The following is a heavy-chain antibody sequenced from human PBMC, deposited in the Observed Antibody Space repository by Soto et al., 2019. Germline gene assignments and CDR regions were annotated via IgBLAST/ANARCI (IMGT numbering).Heavy chain of an antibody. D-gene: IGHD2-15*01. CDR1: GYTFTSYG. CDR3: ASEILSPAFGIHGMDV. CDR2: ISAKKGNT. V-gene: IGHV1-18*03. J-gene: IGHJ6*02. Sequence: QGQLVQSGAEVKKPGASVKVSCKASGYTFTSYGLSWVRQAPGQGLEWMGWISAKKGNTKYAQKFQCRVTMTTDTSTSTAYMQLRSLRSDDMAVYDCASEILSPAFGIHGMDVWGQGTTGTGS.